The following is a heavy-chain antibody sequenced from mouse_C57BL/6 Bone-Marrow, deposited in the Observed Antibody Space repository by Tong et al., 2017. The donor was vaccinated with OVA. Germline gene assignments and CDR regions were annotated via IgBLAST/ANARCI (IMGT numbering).Heavy chain of an antibody. Sequence: EVQLQESGPELVKPGASVKISCKASGYSFTGYYMHWVKQSHVKSLEWIGRINPYNGDTFYNQKFKGKATLTVDKSASTAHMKLRSLTTEDCAVYYWARGPTAIDYWGQGTTLTVSS. J-gene: IGHJ2*01. CDR2: INPYNGDT. CDR3: ARGPTAIDY. CDR1: GYSFTGYY. V-gene: IGHV1-37*01. D-gene: IGHD1-2*01.